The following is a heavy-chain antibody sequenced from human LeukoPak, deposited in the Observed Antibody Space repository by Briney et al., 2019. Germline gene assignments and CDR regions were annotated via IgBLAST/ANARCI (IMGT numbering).Heavy chain of an antibody. V-gene: IGHV4-59*01. J-gene: IGHJ4*02. CDR3: ARETCSGGSCFQFDF. D-gene: IGHD2-15*01. CDR2: IYYSGST. Sequence: ASETLSLTCTVSGDSISNYYWSWIRQSPGKGLEWFGYIYYSGSTNYNPSLKSRVTISVDTSKNQFSLKLSSMTAADTAVYYCARETCSGGSCFQFDFWGQGTLVTVSS. CDR1: GDSISNYY.